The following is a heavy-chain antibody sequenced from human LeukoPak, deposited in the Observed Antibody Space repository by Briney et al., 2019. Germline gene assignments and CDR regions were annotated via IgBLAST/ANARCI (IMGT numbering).Heavy chain of an antibody. D-gene: IGHD3-10*01. CDR3: ARAGWIITSGIDY. V-gene: IGHV4-38-2*01. CDR1: GFSISRSYY. CDR2: IYHIGST. Sequence: PSETLSLTCGVSGFSISRSYYWDWIRQPPGKGLEWIGTIYHIGSTYYSPSLGSRVTMSVDTSKNEFSLNLKSVTAADTAVYYCARAGWIITSGIDYWGQGALVTVSS. J-gene: IGHJ4*02.